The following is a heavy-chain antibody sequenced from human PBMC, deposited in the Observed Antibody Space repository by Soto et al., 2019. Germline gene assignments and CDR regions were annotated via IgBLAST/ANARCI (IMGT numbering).Heavy chain of an antibody. CDR1: GFTFSNAW. D-gene: IGHD2-21*02. CDR3: TTGVTSRGMDV. Sequence: PGGSLRLSCAASGFTFSNAWMSWVRQAPGKGLEWVGRIKSKTDGGTTDYAAPVKGRFTISRDDSKNTLYLQMNSLETEDTAVYYCTTGVTSRGMDVWGQGTTVTVSS. V-gene: IGHV3-15*01. CDR2: IKSKTDGGTT. J-gene: IGHJ6*02.